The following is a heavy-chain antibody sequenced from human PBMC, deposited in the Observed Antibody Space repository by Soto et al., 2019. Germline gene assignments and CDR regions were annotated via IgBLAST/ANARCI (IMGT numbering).Heavy chain of an antibody. Sequence: RRLSWPVASITSSDYARPWVRLAPGKGLQCLATISHPGSRTHYADSVMGRFTIYRDNFKKVDYLHLSGLRVENTAIHYCTKEWVNGRNKNQIDFWGQGTAVTVSS. J-gene: IGHJ6*02. D-gene: IGHD1-26*01. CDR2: ISHPGSRT. CDR3: TKEWVNGRNKNQIDF. CDR1: SITSSDYA. V-gene: IGHV3-30*18.